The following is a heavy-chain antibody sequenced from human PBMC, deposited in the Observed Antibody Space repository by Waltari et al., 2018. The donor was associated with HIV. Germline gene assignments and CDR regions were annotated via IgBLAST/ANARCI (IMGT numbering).Heavy chain of an antibody. V-gene: IGHV3-66*01. D-gene: IGHD2-21*02. CDR3: ASIAYCGGDCYPRGMDV. Sequence: EVQLVESGGGLVQPGGSLRLSCAASGLTVSSNYMSWVRQAPGKGLEWVSVIYSGGSTYYADSVKGRFTISRDNSKNTQYLQMNSLRAEDTAVYYCASIAYCGGDCYPRGMDVWGQGTTVTVSS. J-gene: IGHJ6*02. CDR1: GLTVSSNY. CDR2: IYSGGST.